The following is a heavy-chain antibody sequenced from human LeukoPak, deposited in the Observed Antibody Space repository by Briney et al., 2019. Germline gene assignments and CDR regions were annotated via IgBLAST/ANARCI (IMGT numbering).Heavy chain of an antibody. CDR3: AKEYYYDSSGYHGNDAFDI. J-gene: IGHJ3*02. CDR2: ISGSGGST. V-gene: IGHV3-23*01. D-gene: IGHD3-22*01. CDR1: GFTFSSYA. Sequence: GGSLRLSCAASGFTFSSYAMSWVRQAPGKGLEWVSAISGSGGSTYYADSVKGRFTISRDNSKNTLYLQMNSLRAEDTAVYYCAKEYYYDSSGYHGNDAFDIWGQGTMVTVSS.